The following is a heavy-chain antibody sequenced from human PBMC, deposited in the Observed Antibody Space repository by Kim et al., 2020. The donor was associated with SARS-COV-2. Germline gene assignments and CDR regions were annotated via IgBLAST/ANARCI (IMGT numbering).Heavy chain of an antibody. V-gene: IGHV4-61*02. CDR2: IYTSGST. CDR1: GGSISSGSYY. Sequence: SETLSLTCTVSGGSISSGSYYWSWIRQPAGKGLEWIGRIYTSGSTNYNPSLKSRVTISVDTSKNQFSLKLSSVTAADTAVYYCARDGLASGYDFKFDYWGQGTLVTVSS. D-gene: IGHD5-12*01. CDR3: ARDGLASGYDFKFDY. J-gene: IGHJ4*02.